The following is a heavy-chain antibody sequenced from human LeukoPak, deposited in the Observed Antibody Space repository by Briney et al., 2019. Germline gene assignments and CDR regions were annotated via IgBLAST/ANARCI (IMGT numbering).Heavy chain of an antibody. CDR2: ITSSSSYI. CDR3: ARESVSGSKIYDAFDI. J-gene: IGHJ3*02. Sequence: GGSLRLSCAASGFTFSTYTMNWVRQAPGKGLEWVSSITSSSSYIYYADSLKGRFAVSRDNAKNSLYLQINSLSADDTAVYYCARESVSGSKIYDAFDIWGQGTMVTVSS. CDR1: GFTFSTYT. V-gene: IGHV3-21*01. D-gene: IGHD1-26*01.